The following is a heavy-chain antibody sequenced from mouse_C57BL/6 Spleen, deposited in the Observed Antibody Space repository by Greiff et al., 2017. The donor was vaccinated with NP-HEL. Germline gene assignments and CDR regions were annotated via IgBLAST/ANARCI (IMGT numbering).Heavy chain of an antibody. CDR1: GYAFSSSW. V-gene: IGHV1-82*01. CDR2: IYPGDGDT. Sequence: QVQLQQSGPELVKPGASVKISCKASGYAFSSSWMNWVKQRPGKGLEWIGRIYPGDGDTNYNGKFKGKATLTADKSSSTAYMQLSSLTSEDSAVYFCARWGLITTDYWGQGTTLTVSS. D-gene: IGHD1-1*01. CDR3: ARWGLITTDY. J-gene: IGHJ2*01.